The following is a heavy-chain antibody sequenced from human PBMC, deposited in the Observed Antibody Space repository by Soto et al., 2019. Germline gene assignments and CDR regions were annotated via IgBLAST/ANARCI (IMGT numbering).Heavy chain of an antibody. D-gene: IGHD3-16*01. CDR3: AGDYYDGSASYGLEN. J-gene: IGHJ3*01. V-gene: IGHV1-18*04. Sequence: ASVKVSCKTSGYTFASYIVSWVRQAPGQGLEWMGWIITHNGDTTYAQRLQERVTMTTDTSTSTAYMELRYLTSDDTAVYYCAGDYYDGSASYGLENWGQGTMVTVSS. CDR2: IITHNGDT. CDR1: GYTFASYI.